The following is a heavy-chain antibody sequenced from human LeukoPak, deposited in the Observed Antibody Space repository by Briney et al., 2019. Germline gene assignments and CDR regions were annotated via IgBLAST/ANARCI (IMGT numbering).Heavy chain of an antibody. Sequence: ASAKVSCKASGYTFTGYYMHWVRQAPGQGLEWMGWINPNSGGTNYAQKFQGRVTVTRDTSISTVYMDLSGLTSDDTAMYYCARVRPCTTATCYRWFDPWGQGTLVTVSS. CDR1: GYTFTGYY. J-gene: IGHJ5*02. CDR3: ARVRPCTTATCYRWFDP. CDR2: INPNSGGT. D-gene: IGHD2-2*01. V-gene: IGHV1-2*02.